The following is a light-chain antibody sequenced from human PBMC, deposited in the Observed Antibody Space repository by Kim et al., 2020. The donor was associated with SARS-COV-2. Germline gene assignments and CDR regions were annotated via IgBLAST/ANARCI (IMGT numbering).Light chain of an antibody. CDR1: QSVSGW. CDR3: QQSYNIPRT. J-gene: IGKJ1*01. Sequence: ASVGDRVTITSRASQSVSGWVNWYQQNPGKATHLLIYRASTVHTGVPPRFSGSASGTDFTLTINTLQPEDFATYSCQQSYNIPRTFGQGTKVDIK. V-gene: IGKV1-39*01. CDR2: RAS.